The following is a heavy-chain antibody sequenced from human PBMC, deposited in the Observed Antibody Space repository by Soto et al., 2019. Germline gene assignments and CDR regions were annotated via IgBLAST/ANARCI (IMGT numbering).Heavy chain of an antibody. CDR1: GFTFSSYA. J-gene: IGHJ4*02. CDR3: ARTLESARQVDY. D-gene: IGHD3-3*01. CDR2: MYTSGPT. V-gene: IGHV3-23*05. Sequence: GGSLRLSCAASGFTFSSYAMSWVLQAPGKGLEWVSVMYTSGPTYPGDSVTARVTISRDNSTNKLYTKMNRLRVEDTAVYYCARTLESARQVDYWGQGTLVTVSS.